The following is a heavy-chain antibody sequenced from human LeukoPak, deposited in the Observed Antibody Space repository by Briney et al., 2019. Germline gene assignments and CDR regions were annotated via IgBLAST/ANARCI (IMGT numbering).Heavy chain of an antibody. CDR2: IIPIFGTA. V-gene: IGHV1-69*13. Sequence: SVKVSCKASGDTFSSYAISWVRQAPGQGLEWMGWIIPIFGTANYAQKFQGRVTITADESTSTAYMELSSLRSEDTAVYYCASGIAAAGLFDYWGPGTLVTVSS. J-gene: IGHJ4*02. CDR3: ASGIAAAGLFDY. D-gene: IGHD6-13*01. CDR1: GDTFSSYA.